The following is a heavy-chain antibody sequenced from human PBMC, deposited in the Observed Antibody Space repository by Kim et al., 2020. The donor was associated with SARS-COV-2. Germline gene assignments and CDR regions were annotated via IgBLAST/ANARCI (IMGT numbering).Heavy chain of an antibody. D-gene: IGHD4-17*01. CDR3: AKATTGHYYYMDV. J-gene: IGHJ6*03. Sequence: YNPTPQSRVAISVDTSKNQFSLKLSSVTAADTAVYYCAKATTGHYYYMDVWGKGTTVTVSS. V-gene: IGHV4-4*09.